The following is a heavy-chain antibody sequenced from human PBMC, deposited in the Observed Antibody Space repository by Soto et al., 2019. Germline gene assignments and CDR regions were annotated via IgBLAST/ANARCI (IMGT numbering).Heavy chain of an antibody. CDR3: ARDPIVVVNGYFDY. J-gene: IGHJ4*02. V-gene: IGHV1-8*01. CDR1: GYTFTSYD. CDR2: INPSGGST. D-gene: IGHD3-22*01. Sequence: ASVKVSCKASGYTFTSYDINWVRQATGQGLEWMGWINPSGGSTSYAQKFQGRVTMTRDTSTSTAYMELSSLRSEDTAVYYCARDPIVVVNGYFDYWGQGTLVTVSS.